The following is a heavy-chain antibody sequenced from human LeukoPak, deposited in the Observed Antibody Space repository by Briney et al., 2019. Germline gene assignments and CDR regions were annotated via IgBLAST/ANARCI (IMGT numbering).Heavy chain of an antibody. V-gene: IGHV1-2*02. D-gene: IGHD3-10*01. CDR2: INPNSGGT. J-gene: IGHJ5*02. CDR1: GYTFTGYY. CDR3: ARLRITMVRGAYAHDNWFDP. Sequence: GASVKVSCKASGYTFTGYYMHWVRQALGQGLEWMGWINPNSGGTNYAQKFQGRVTMTRDTSISTAYMELSRLRSDDTAVYYCARLRITMVRGAYAHDNWFDPWGQGTLVTVSS.